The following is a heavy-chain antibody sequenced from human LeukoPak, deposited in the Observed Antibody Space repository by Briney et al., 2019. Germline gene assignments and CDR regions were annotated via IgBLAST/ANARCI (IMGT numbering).Heavy chain of an antibody. D-gene: IGHD2-2*01. CDR2: IYYSGST. CDR3: ARAGGYCSSTSCLYYYYGMDV. V-gene: IGHV4-59*08. CDR1: GGSISSYY. Sequence: PSETLSLTCTVSGGSISSYYWSWIRQPPGKGLEWIGYIYYSGSTNYNPSLKSRVTISVDTSKNQFSLKLSSVTAADTAVYYCARAGGYCSSTSCLYYYYGMDVWGQGTTVTVSS. J-gene: IGHJ6*02.